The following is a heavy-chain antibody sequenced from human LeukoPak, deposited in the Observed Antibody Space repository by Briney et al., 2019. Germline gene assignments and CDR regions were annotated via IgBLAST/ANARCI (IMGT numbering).Heavy chain of an antibody. V-gene: IGHV3-21*04. CDR2: ISSSSSFI. CDR3: AKDPGGMDV. J-gene: IGHJ6*04. Sequence: PGGSLRLSCAGSGFNFSSYSMSWVRQAPWKGLEFVSSISSSSSFIYYADSVKGRFTISRDNSKNTLYLQMNSLRAEDTAVYYCAKDPGGMDVWGKGTTVTVSS. CDR1: GFNFSSYS.